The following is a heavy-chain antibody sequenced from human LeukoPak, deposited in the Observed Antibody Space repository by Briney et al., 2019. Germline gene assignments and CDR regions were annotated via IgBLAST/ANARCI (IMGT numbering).Heavy chain of an antibody. CDR3: ARGIGSGPGPIYYFDY. D-gene: IGHD1-26*01. CDR1: GFTYSAYW. V-gene: IGHV3-30*03. CDR2: ISYDGSNK. J-gene: IGHJ4*02. Sequence: TGGSLRLSCAASGFTYSAYWMSWVRQAPGKGLEWVAVISYDGSNKYYADSVKGRFTISRDNSKNTLYLQMNSLRAEDTAVYYCARGIGSGPGPIYYFDYWGQGTLVTVSS.